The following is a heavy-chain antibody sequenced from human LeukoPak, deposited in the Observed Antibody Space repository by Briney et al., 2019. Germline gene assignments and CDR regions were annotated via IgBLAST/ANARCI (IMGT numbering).Heavy chain of an antibody. J-gene: IGHJ4*02. D-gene: IGHD6-13*01. CDR1: GFTFSSYS. CDR3: AGEDSSSWLDFDY. Sequence: GGSLSLSCAASGFTFSSYSMNWLRQAPGKGLEWCSSISSSSSYIYYADSVKGRFTISRDNAKNSLYLQMNSLRAEDTAVYYCAGEDSSSWLDFDYWGQGTLVTVSS. V-gene: IGHV3-21*04. CDR2: ISSSSSYI.